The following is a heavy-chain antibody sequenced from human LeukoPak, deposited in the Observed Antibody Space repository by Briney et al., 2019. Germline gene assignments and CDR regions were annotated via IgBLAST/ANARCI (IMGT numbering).Heavy chain of an antibody. J-gene: IGHJ4*02. D-gene: IGHD2-2*01. Sequence: PSETLSLTCTVSGGSISSSSYYWGWIRQPPGKGLEWIGSIYYSGSTYYNPSLKSRVAISVDTSKNQFSLKLSSVTAADTAVYYCARQLGYCSSTSCYADKVDYWGQGTLVTVSS. CDR1: GGSISSSSYY. CDR2: IYYSGST. CDR3: ARQLGYCSSTSCYADKVDY. V-gene: IGHV4-39*01.